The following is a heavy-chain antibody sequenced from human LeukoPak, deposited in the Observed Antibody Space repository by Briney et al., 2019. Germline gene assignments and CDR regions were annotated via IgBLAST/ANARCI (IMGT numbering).Heavy chain of an antibody. D-gene: IGHD6-19*01. CDR2: ISSSSSYI. V-gene: IGHV3-21*01. J-gene: IGHJ4*02. CDR1: GFTFSSYS. CDR3: AKDDEQWLVPFDY. Sequence: AGGSLRLSCAASGFTFSSYSMNWVRQAPGKGLEWVSSISSSSSYIYYADSVKGRFTISRDNAKNSLYLQMNSLRAEDTAVYYCAKDDEQWLVPFDYWGQGTLVTVSS.